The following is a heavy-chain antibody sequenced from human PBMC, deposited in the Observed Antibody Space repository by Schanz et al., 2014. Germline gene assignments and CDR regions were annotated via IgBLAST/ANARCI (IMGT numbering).Heavy chain of an antibody. D-gene: IGHD3-22*01. V-gene: IGHV3-7*01. Sequence: EVQLVESGGGLLQPGGSLRLSCAASGFTFGTFWMSWVRQAPGKGLEWVANINQDGSGKSYVDSVKGRFTISRDNAKNSLYLQMNSLRAEDTAVYYCARDKGGYYPFDYWGQGSLVTVSS. J-gene: IGHJ4*02. CDR3: ARDKGGYYPFDY. CDR2: INQDGSGK. CDR1: GFTFGTFW.